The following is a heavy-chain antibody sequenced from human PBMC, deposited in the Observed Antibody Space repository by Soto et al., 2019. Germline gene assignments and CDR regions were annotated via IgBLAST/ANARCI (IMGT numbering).Heavy chain of an antibody. CDR1: GFTFSSYW. CDR3: ARGRYYDFWSGYYFDY. V-gene: IGHV3-74*01. J-gene: IGHJ4*02. CDR2: INSDGSST. Sequence: EVQLVESGGGLVQPGGSLRLSCAASGFTFSSYWMHWVRQAPGKGLVWVSRINSDGSSTSYTDSVKGRFTISRDNAKNTLYLEMNSLRAEDTAVYYCARGRYYDFWSGYYFDYWGQGTLVTVSS. D-gene: IGHD3-3*01.